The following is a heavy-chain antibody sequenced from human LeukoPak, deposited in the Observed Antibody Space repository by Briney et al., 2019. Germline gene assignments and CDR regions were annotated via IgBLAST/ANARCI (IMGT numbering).Heavy chain of an antibody. D-gene: IGHD6-6*01. J-gene: IGHJ6*03. Sequence: PGGSLRLSCAASGFTFRTYDMHWVRQSPDKGLEWVAFIRYDGSDENYADSVKGRFTISRENSKNTLYLQMNSLRAEDTAVYYCAKGEQLVPYYYYYMDVWGKGTTVTVSS. V-gene: IGHV3-30*02. CDR2: IRYDGSDE. CDR3: AKGEQLVPYYYYYMDV. CDR1: GFTFRTYD.